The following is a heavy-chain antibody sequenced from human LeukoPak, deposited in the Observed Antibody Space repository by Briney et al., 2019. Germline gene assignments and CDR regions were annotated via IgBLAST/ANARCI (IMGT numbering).Heavy chain of an antibody. CDR3: ASATGPIVVLQPTIDLDNWFDP. D-gene: IGHD2-15*01. V-gene: IGHV3-74*01. Sequence: PGGSLRLSCAASGSSFSSYWMHWVRQAPGKGLVWVSRIYSDGSSTNYADSVKGRFTISRDNAKNTLYLQMNSLRAEDTAVYFCASATGPIVVLQPTIDLDNWFDPWGQGTLVTVSS. CDR2: IYSDGSST. J-gene: IGHJ5*02. CDR1: GSSFSSYW.